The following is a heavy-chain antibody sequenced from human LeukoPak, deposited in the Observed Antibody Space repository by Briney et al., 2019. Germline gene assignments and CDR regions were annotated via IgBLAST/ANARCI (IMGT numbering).Heavy chain of an antibody. J-gene: IGHJ4*02. CDR2: ISGSGGST. Sequence: GGSLRLSCAASGFTFSSNWMHWVRQAPGKGLEWVSAISGSGGSTYYADSVKGRFTISRDNSKNTLYLQMNSLRAEDTAVYYCAKRQWELPLGFDYWGQGTLVTVSS. CDR3: AKRQWELPLGFDY. D-gene: IGHD1-26*01. CDR1: GFTFSSNW. V-gene: IGHV3-23*01.